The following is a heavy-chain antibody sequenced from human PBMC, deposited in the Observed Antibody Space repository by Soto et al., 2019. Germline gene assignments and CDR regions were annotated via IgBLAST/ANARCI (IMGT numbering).Heavy chain of an antibody. J-gene: IGHJ2*01. Sequence: EVQLVESGGGLVQPGGSLRLSCAASGFTFSNYAMYWVRQAPGRGLEYVSAIHSDGGGTYYANSVKGRFTISRDNSKNTLYLQMGSLRAEDMALYYCARRWDCGSTTCRSYFFDLWGRGTLVTVSS. CDR3: ARRWDCGSTTCRSYFFDL. CDR1: GFTFSNYA. V-gene: IGHV3-64*01. CDR2: IHSDGGGT. D-gene: IGHD2-2*01.